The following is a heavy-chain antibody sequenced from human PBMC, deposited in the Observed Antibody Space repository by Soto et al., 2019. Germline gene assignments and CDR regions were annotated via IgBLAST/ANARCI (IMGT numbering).Heavy chain of an antibody. CDR3: ARYCSSTSCYAGYYYYGMDV. J-gene: IGHJ6*02. CDR2: IDSSFSYT. Sequence: GESLKISCKGSGYSFTSYWISWVRQMPGKGMECIGRIDSSFSYTNYSPSFQGHVTISADKSISTAFLQWSSLKASDTAMYYCARYCSSTSCYAGYYYYGMDVWGQGTTVTVSS. D-gene: IGHD2-2*01. CDR1: GYSFTSYW. V-gene: IGHV5-10-1*01.